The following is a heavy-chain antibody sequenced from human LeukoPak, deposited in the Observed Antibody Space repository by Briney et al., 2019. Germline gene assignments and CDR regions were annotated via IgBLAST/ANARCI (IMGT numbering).Heavy chain of an antibody. D-gene: IGHD3-9*01. V-gene: IGHV3-23*01. J-gene: IGHJ4*02. Sequence: TGGSLRLSCAASGFTFSSYAMSWVRQAPGKGLEWVSAISGSGGSTYYADSVKGRFTISRDNSKNTLYLQMNSLRAEDTAVYYCAKVDYDILTGYSAGWYYFDYWGQGTLVTVSS. CDR3: AKVDYDILTGYSAGWYYFDY. CDR2: ISGSGGST. CDR1: GFTFSSYA.